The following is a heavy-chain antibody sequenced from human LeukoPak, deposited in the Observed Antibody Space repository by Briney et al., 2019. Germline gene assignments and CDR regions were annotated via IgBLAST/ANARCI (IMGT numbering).Heavy chain of an antibody. Sequence: GGSLRLSCAASGFTFSSYWMSWVRQAPGKGLEWVANIKQDGSEKYYVDSVKGRFTISRDDSKNSLYLQMNSLKTEDTAVYYCARSSGGGIDYWGQGTLVTVSS. CDR3: ARSSGGGIDY. CDR1: GFTFSSYW. J-gene: IGHJ4*02. D-gene: IGHD3-22*01. CDR2: IKQDGSEK. V-gene: IGHV3-7*03.